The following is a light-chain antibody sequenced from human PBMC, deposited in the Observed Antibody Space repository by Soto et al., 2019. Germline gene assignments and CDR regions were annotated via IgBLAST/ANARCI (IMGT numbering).Light chain of an antibody. CDR3: QHYDHPPPLS. Sequence: DIQMTQSPSSLSASVGDRVTITCQASQDSKNYLNWYQQKPGKPPNLLIYDASNLKTGVPSRFSGSGSGTHFTFTISSLQPEDIATYYCQHYDHPPPLSFGGGTKVEIK. J-gene: IGKJ4*01. CDR1: QDSKNY. V-gene: IGKV1-33*01. CDR2: DAS.